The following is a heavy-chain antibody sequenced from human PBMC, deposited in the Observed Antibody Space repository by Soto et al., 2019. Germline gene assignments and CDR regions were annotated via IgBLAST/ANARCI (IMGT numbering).Heavy chain of an antibody. J-gene: IGHJ4*02. CDR3: ARRYSSGFDY. V-gene: IGHV4-59*08. Sequence: QVQLQESGPGLVKPSETLSLTCTVSGGSISSYYWSWIRQPPGKGLEWIGYIFYSGRTNYNPSLRSRVTMSVDTSQNQLSLKLSSVTAADTAVYYCARRYSSGFDYWGQGTLVTVSS. CDR2: IFYSGRT. CDR1: GGSISSYY. D-gene: IGHD6-19*01.